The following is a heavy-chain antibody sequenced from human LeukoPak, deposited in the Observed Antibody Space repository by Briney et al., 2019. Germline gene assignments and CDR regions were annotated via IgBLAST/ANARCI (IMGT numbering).Heavy chain of an antibody. CDR1: GFSFTDYS. J-gene: IGHJ4*02. V-gene: IGHV3-21*01. CDR2: ISGNNEYI. CDR3: ARSKYDFWSGYPAFYDY. D-gene: IGHD3-3*01. Sequence: GGSLRLSCAASGFSFTDYSMIWVRQAPGKGLEWVSSISGNNEYIFYAGSVKGRFTTSRDNAKNSLYLQVNSLRVEDTAVYYCARSKYDFWSGYPAFYDYWGQGTLVTVSS.